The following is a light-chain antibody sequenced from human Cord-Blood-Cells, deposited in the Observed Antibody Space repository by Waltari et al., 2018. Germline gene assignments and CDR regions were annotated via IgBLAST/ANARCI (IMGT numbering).Light chain of an antibody. CDR3: QQYYSTTWT. V-gene: IGKV4-1*01. CDR2: WAS. Sequence: DIVMTQSPDSLAVSLGERATINCKSSPSVLYSSNNKKYLAWYQKKPGQPPNLLIYWASTRESGVRDRFSGSGSGTEFTLTISSLQAEDVAVYYGQQYYSTTWTFGQGTKVEIK. J-gene: IGKJ1*01. CDR1: PSVLYSSNNKKY.